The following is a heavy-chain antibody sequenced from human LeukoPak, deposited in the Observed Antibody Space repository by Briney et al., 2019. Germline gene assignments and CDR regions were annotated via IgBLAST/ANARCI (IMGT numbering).Heavy chain of an antibody. J-gene: IGHJ4*02. V-gene: IGHV4-31*03. CDR1: GGSISSGGYY. CDR3: ARMPPLRYFEL. Sequence: PSETLSLTCTVSGGSISSGGYYWSWLRQHPGKGLEWIGYIYYSGSTYYNPSLKSRVTISVDTSKNQFSLKLSPVTAADTAVYYCARMPPLRYFELWGQGTLVTVSS. CDR2: IYYSGST. D-gene: IGHD3-9*01.